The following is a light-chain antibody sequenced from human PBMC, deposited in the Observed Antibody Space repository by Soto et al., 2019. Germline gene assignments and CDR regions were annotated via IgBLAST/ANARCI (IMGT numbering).Light chain of an antibody. CDR2: SHN. Sequence: QSVLTQPPSASGTPGQRVTISCSGSSSNIGSNTVNWYQQLPGTAPKLLIYSHNQRPSGVSNRFSGSKSGNTASLTISGLQAEDEADYYCSSYTSSSTYVFGTGTKLTVL. V-gene: IGLV1-44*01. J-gene: IGLJ1*01. CDR3: SSYTSSSTYV. CDR1: SSNIGSNT.